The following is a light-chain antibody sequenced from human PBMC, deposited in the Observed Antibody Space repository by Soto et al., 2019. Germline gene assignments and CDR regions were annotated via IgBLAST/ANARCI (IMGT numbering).Light chain of an antibody. Sequence: QSVLTQPASMSGSPGQSITISCTGTSNDVGGYNYVSWYQQHPGKAPKLMIYGVTDRISGVPDRFSGSKSGNTASLTVSGLQAEDEADYYCASYGGRDDMIFGGGTKLTVL. V-gene: IGLV2-8*01. J-gene: IGLJ2*01. CDR2: GVT. CDR3: ASYGGRDDMI. CDR1: SNDVGGYNY.